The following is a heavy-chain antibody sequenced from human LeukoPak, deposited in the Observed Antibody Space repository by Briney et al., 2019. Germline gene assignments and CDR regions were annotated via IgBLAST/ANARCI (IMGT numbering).Heavy chain of an antibody. CDR1: GFTFSSYG. CDR2: IRYDGSNK. D-gene: IGHD3-10*01. CDR3: AKPELLWFGEFNYDY. Sequence: GGSLRLSCAASGFTFSSYGMHWVRQAPVKALEWVAFIRYDGSNKYYADSVKGRFTISRDNSKNTLYLQMNSLRAEDTAVYYCAKPELLWFGEFNYDYWGQGTLVTVSS. V-gene: IGHV3-30*02. J-gene: IGHJ4*02.